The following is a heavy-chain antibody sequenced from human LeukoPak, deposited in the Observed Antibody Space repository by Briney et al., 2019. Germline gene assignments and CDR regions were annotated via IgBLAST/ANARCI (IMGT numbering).Heavy chain of an antibody. V-gene: IGHV3-23*01. J-gene: IGHJ4*02. CDR1: GFTFSSYA. CDR2: ISGSGGST. D-gene: IGHD6-19*01. Sequence: GGSLRLSCAASGFTFSSYAMSWVRQAPGKGLEWVSAISGSGGSTYYADSVKGRFTISRDNSKNTLYLQMNSLRAEDTALYYCAKGAHSSGWSNVDYWGQGTLVTVSS. CDR3: AKGAHSSGWSNVDY.